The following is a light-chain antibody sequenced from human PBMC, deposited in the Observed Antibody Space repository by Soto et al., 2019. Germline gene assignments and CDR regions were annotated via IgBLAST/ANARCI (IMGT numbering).Light chain of an antibody. CDR3: QQYGSSPYT. V-gene: IGKV3-20*01. Sequence: DIVLTQSPGTLFLSPGERATLSCRASQSVSSNYLVWYQQKPGQAPRLLIYAASSRATGIPDRFSGSGSGTDFTLTISRLEPEGFAVYYCQQYGSSPYTFGQGTKLQIK. J-gene: IGKJ2*01. CDR2: AAS. CDR1: QSVSSNY.